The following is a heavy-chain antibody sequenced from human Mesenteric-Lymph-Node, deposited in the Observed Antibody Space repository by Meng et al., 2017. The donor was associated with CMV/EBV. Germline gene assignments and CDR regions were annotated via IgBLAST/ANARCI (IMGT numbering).Heavy chain of an antibody. V-gene: IGHV1-69-2*01. CDR3: ATTAVYGVADY. Sequence: ASVKVSCKVSGYTFTDYYIHWVQQAPGKGLEWMGLVDPEEGKRVYADKFEGRVTMTADTSTGTAYMEMTSLRPEDTAVYFCATTAVYGVADYWGQGTLVTVSS. D-gene: IGHD2/OR15-2a*01. CDR2: VDPEEGKR. J-gene: IGHJ4*01. CDR1: GYTFTDYY.